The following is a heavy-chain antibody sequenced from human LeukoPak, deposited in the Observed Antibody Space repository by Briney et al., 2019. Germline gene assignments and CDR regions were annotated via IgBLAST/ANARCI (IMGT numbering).Heavy chain of an antibody. Sequence: SETLSLTCNVSGGSISSGGYYWTWIRQPPGKGLELIGFTYASGTTYYNPSLKKRVTISVHGSKNQFSLNLSSATAADTAVYYCARVNYGSGSFHIDAFDIWGQGTMVTVSS. CDR2: TYASGTT. CDR3: ARVNYGSGSFHIDAFDI. V-gene: IGHV4-30-2*01. D-gene: IGHD3-10*01. J-gene: IGHJ3*02. CDR1: GGSISSGGYY.